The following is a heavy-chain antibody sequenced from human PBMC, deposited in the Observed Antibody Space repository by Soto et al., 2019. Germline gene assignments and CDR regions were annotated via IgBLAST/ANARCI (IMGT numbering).Heavy chain of an antibody. D-gene: IGHD3-22*01. CDR2: FDPEDGET. Sequence: QVQLVQSGAEVKKAGDSVKVSCKVSGYTLSDLSMHWVRQAPGKGLEWMGGFDPEDGETIYAQKFQGRVTMTEDTSTDTAYMDLNSLRSEDTAVYYCATRIGYYYDSSGDYLDHWGQGTLVTVSS. V-gene: IGHV1-24*01. CDR1: GYTLSDLS. J-gene: IGHJ4*02. CDR3: ATRIGYYYDSSGDYLDH.